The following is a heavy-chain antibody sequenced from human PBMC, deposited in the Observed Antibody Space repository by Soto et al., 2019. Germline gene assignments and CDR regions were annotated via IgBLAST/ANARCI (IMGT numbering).Heavy chain of an antibody. CDR2: IIPMFPTT. CDR3: TKDGDSADYGY. J-gene: IGHJ4*02. CDR1: GDTFGRNA. V-gene: IGHV1-69*13. D-gene: IGHD2-21*01. Sequence: ASVKASCKASGDTFGRNAIHWVRQAPGQGLEWMGGIIPMFPTTNYAQKFKGRLTIYADESTGTAYMEMTSLTSEDTAVYYCTKDGDSADYGYWGQGTLVTVSS.